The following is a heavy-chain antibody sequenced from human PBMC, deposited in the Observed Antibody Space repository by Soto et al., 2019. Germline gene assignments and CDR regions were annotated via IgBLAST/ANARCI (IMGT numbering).Heavy chain of an antibody. CDR2: ISSSSSTI. CDR3: ARGHIVLMVYATDAFDI. Sequence: ESGGGLVQPGGSLRLSCAASGFTFSSYSMNWVRQAPGKGLEWVSYISSSSSTIYYADSVKGRFTISRDNAKNSLYLQMNSLRAEDTAVYYCARGHIVLMVYATDAFDIWGQGTMVTVSS. J-gene: IGHJ3*02. CDR1: GFTFSSYS. V-gene: IGHV3-48*01. D-gene: IGHD2-8*01.